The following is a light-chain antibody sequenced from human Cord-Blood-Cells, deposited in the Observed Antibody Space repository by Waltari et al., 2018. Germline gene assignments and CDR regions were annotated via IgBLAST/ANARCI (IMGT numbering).Light chain of an antibody. J-gene: IGKJ4*01. V-gene: IGKV1-12*01. CDR1: QSISSW. CDR3: QQANSFPLT. CDR2: AAS. Sequence: DIQMTQSPSSVSASVGDRVTITCRASQSISSWLAWYQQKPGKGPKLLIYAASSLQSGVPARFSGSGSGTDFTLTISSLQPEDFATYYCQQANSFPLTCGGGTKVEIK.